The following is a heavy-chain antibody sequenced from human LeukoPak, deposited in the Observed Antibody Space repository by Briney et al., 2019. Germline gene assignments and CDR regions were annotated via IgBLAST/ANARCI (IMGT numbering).Heavy chain of an antibody. CDR1: GGSISSYY. CDR3: ARDLIMGAFDI. J-gene: IGHJ3*02. Sequence: PSETLSLTCTVSGGSISSYYWSWIWQPPGKGLEWIGYIYYSGSTNYNPSLKSRVTISVDTSKNQFSLKLSSVTAADTAVYYCARDLIMGAFDIWGQGTMVTVSS. CDR2: IYYSGST. V-gene: IGHV4-59*01. D-gene: IGHD3-16*01.